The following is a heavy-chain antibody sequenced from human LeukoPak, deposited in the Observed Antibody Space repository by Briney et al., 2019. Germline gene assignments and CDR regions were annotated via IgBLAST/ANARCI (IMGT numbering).Heavy chain of an antibody. CDR1: GFTFSSYA. CDR3: AKDYSRGSYFGDY. Sequence: GGSLRLSCAASGFTFSSYAMSWVRQAPGKGLEWVSAIGGSGGSTYYADSVKGRFTISRDNSKNTLYLQMNSLRAEDTAVYYCAKDYSRGSYFGDYWGQGTLVTVSS. J-gene: IGHJ4*02. D-gene: IGHD1-26*01. CDR2: IGGSGGST. V-gene: IGHV3-23*01.